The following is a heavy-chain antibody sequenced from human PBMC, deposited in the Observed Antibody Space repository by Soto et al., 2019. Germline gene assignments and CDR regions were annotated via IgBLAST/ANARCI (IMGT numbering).Heavy chain of an antibody. CDR1: GGSISSSSHY. J-gene: IGHJ4*01. D-gene: IGHD3-3*01. CDR3: VRSSIIPRVFMSPFDY. Sequence: SETLSLTCTVSGGSISSSSHYWGWIRQPPGKGLECIGNIYYDGNTYYNPSLKSRVTISLDTSKNQFSLRLDSVTAADTAVYFCVRSSIIPRVFMSPFDYRGHGTLVTVSS. CDR2: IYYDGNT. V-gene: IGHV4-39*01.